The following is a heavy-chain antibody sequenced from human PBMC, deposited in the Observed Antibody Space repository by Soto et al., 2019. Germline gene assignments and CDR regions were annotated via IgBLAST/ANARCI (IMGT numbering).Heavy chain of an antibody. J-gene: IGHJ4*02. CDR1: GGSFSGYY. CDR3: ERVPPYYDSSGYYDNTIFAY. CDR2: INHSGST. D-gene: IGHD3-22*01. Sequence: SETLSLTCAVYGGSFSGYYWSWIRQPPGKGLEWIGEINHSGSTNYNPSLKSRVTISVDTSKNQFSLKLSSVTAADTAVYYCERVPPYYDSSGYYDNTIFAYWGQGTLVTVSS. V-gene: IGHV4-34*01.